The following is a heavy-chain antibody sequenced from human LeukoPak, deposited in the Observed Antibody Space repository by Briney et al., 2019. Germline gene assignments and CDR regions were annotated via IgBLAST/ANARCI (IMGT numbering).Heavy chain of an antibody. D-gene: IGHD3-22*01. CDR2: INSDGSAT. V-gene: IGHV3-74*01. J-gene: IGHJ6*02. CDR1: GFPFSSYW. CDR3: ARATLYYYDSSGYYYYYGMDV. Sequence: LGGSLRLSCAASGFPFSSYWMHWVRQVPGKGLLWVSRINSDGSATIYADSVRGRFTISRDNAKNTLYLQINSLRAEDTAVYYCARATLYYYDSSGYYYYYGMDVWGQGTTVTVSS.